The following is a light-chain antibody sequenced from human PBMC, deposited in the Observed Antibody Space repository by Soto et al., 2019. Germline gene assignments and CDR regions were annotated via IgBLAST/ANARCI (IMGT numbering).Light chain of an antibody. CDR2: DAS. J-gene: IGKJ5*01. Sequence: EIVLTQSPATLSLSPGERATLSCRASQSVSSYLAWYQQKPGQAPRLLIYDASNRATGIPARFSGSGSGTDFTLTISSLEPEDVAVYYWQQRSNWPITCGQGTRLEIK. CDR1: QSVSSY. V-gene: IGKV3-11*01. CDR3: QQRSNWPIT.